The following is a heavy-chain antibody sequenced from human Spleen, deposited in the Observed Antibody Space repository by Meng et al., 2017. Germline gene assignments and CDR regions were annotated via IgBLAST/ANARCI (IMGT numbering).Heavy chain of an antibody. V-gene: IGHV4-34*01. Sequence: KQWGAGLLKSPETLSLTLPVYGGSSSGYYWSWIRQPPGKGLEWIGEINHSGSTNYNPSLKSRVTISVDTSKNQFSLKLSSVTAADTAVYFCARGYSRGKYFQHWGQGTLVTVSS. D-gene: IGHD6-13*01. CDR1: GGSSSGYY. CDR3: ARGYSRGKYFQH. J-gene: IGHJ1*01. CDR2: INHSGST.